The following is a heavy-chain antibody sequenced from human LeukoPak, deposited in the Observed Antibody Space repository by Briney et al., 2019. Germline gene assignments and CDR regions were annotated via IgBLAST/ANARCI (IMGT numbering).Heavy chain of an antibody. CDR2: RKEDGSEE. D-gene: IGHD2-21*01. CDR3: VRPIKDY. CDR1: GFIFSDCW. V-gene: IGHV3-7*01. J-gene: IGHJ4*02. Sequence: PGGSPRLSCEASGFIFSDCWMSWVRQAQGKGLEWVATRKEDGSEENYVDSVKGRFTISRDNAKSSLYLHMNSLRAEDTAVYYCVRPIKDYWGQGTLVTVSS.